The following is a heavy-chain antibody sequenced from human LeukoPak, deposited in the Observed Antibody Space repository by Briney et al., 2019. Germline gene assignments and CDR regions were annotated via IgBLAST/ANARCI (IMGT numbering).Heavy chain of an antibody. CDR1: GFTFSSYA. Sequence: GGSLRLSCAASGFTFSSYAMSWVRQAPGKGLEWVSSIGGSGGGTYYADSVKGRFTISRDNAKSSVYLQMHSLRVDDTAMYYCAREWDVWGKGTTVTVSS. J-gene: IGHJ6*04. V-gene: IGHV3-23*01. CDR2: IGGSGGGT. CDR3: AREWDV. D-gene: IGHD3-3*01.